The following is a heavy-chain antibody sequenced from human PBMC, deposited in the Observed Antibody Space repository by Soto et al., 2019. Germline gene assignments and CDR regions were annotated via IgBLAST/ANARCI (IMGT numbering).Heavy chain of an antibody. J-gene: IGHJ6*02. V-gene: IGHV3-13*01. CDR3: ARGNTPSGWTYYYGMDV. CDR1: GFTFSSYD. D-gene: IGHD3-10*01. CDR2: IGTAGDT. Sequence: GGSLRLSCAASGFTFSSYDMHWVRQATGKGLEWVSAIGTAGDTYYPGSVKGRFTISRENAKNSLYLQMNSLRAEDTAVYYCARGNTPSGWTYYYGMDVWGQGTTVTVSS.